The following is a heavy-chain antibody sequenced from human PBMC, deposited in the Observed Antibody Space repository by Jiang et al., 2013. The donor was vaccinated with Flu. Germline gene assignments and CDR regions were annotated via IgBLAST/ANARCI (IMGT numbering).Heavy chain of an antibody. D-gene: IGHD3-9*01. CDR2: MNPNSGNT. J-gene: IGHJ4*02. V-gene: IGHV1-8*01. CDR3: ASGLRYFL. Sequence: VRQAPGQGLEWMGWMNPNSGNTGYARKFQGRVTMTRNTSISTAYMELSSLRSEDTAVYYCASGLRYFLWGQGTLVTVSS.